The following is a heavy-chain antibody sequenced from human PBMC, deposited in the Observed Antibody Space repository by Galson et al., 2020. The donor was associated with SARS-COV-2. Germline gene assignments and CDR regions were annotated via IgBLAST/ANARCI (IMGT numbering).Heavy chain of an antibody. J-gene: IGHJ6*03. CDR1: GGTFSSYA. V-gene: IGHV1-69*10. CDR2: IIPILGIA. CDR3: ARGGDIVVVDYYYMDV. Sequence: KISCKASGGTFSSYAISWVRQAPGQGLEWMGGIIPILGIANYAQKFQGRVTITADKSTSTAYMELSSLRSEDTAVYYCARGGDIVVVDYYYMDVWGKGTTVTVSS. D-gene: IGHD2-2*01.